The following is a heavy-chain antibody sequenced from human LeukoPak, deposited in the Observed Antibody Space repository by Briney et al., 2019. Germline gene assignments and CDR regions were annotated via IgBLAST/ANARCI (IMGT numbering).Heavy chain of an antibody. D-gene: IGHD3-22*01. CDR2: INHSGST. V-gene: IGHV4-34*01. CDR1: GGSISSYY. J-gene: IGHJ4*02. Sequence: PSETLSLTCTVSGGSISSYYWSWICQPPGKGLEWIGEINHSGSTNYNPSLKSRVTISVDTSKKQFSLKLSSVTAADTAVYYCVTYYFDSSGPKKNYWGQGTLVTVSS. CDR3: VTYYFDSSGPKKNY.